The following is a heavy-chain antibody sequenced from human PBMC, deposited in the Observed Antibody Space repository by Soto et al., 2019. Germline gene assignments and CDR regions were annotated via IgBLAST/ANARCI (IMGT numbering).Heavy chain of an antibody. Sequence: ASVKVSCKASGYTFSGYYIHWLRQAPGQGLEWMGWINPNSGGTNYTQKFQGRVTVTRDTPTSTAYMELSRLTSDDTAVYYCARSLTEGYCTITGCYTRPLYGMDVWGQGTTVTVSS. V-gene: IGHV1-2*02. CDR3: ARSLTEGYCTITGCYTRPLYGMDV. D-gene: IGHD2-2*02. CDR2: INPNSGGT. CDR1: GYTFSGYY. J-gene: IGHJ6*02.